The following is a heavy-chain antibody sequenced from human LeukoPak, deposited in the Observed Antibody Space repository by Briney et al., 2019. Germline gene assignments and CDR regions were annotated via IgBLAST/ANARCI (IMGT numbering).Heavy chain of an antibody. CDR1: GFTGSSNY. V-gene: IGHV3-7*04. D-gene: IGHD6-19*01. CDR2: IKQDGSEK. CDR3: AMEGYNSGRGAD. Sequence: GESLMISSVASGFTGSSNYMRWGRQAPGKGLEWVANIKQDGSEKYYVDSVKGRFTISRDNAKNSLYLQMNSLRAEDTAVYYCAMEGYNSGRGADWGQGTLVTVSS. J-gene: IGHJ4*02.